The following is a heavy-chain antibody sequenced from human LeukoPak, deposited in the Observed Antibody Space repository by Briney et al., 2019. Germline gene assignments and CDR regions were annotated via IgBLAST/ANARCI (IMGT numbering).Heavy chain of an antibody. Sequence: PGGSLRLSCAASGFTFSSYAMSWVRQAPGKGLEWVSAISGSGGSTYYADSVKGRFTISRDNSKNTLYLQMNNLRAEDTAVYYCAKDGGVVVTNFDYWGQGTLVTVSS. J-gene: IGHJ4*02. D-gene: IGHD2-21*02. CDR1: GFTFSSYA. CDR2: ISGSGGST. V-gene: IGHV3-23*01. CDR3: AKDGGVVVTNFDY.